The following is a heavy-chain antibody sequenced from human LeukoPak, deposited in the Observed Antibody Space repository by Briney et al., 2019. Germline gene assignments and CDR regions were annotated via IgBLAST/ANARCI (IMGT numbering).Heavy chain of an antibody. CDR1: GFTFSTYS. Sequence: GGSLRLSCAASGFTFSTYSMNWVRQAPGKGLEWVSYISSRTISYADSVKGRFTISRDNAKNSLYLQINSLRDEDTAVYYCVRDYQFYFDYWGQGTLVTVSS. D-gene: IGHD3-16*02. CDR2: ISSRTI. J-gene: IGHJ4*02. CDR3: VRDYQFYFDY. V-gene: IGHV3-48*02.